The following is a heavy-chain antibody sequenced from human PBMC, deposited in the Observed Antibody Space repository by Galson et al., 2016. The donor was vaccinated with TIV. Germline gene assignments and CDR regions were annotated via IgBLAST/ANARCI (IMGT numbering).Heavy chain of an antibody. V-gene: IGHV1-2*06. D-gene: IGHD2-8*02. CDR3: ARALVASIVDLDH. CDR2: INPSSGGT. Sequence: SVKVSCKASKYTFIGYYMHWVRQAPGRGLEWMGRINPSSGGTDYAQKFQGRVTMTRDTSINTACLELTSLTSDDTAVYYCARALVASIVDLDHWGPGTLVTVSS. CDR1: KYTFIGYY. J-gene: IGHJ5*02.